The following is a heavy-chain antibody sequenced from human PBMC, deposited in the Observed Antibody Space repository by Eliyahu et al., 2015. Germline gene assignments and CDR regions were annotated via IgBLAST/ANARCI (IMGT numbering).Heavy chain of an antibody. CDR1: GDSVSXASXS. D-gene: IGHD2-15*01. CDR2: XXXNASA. CDR3: ARDSQQRFCGGGSCYEYYFLDS. Sequence: QVQLQESGPGQVEPSETLSLTCTVSGDSVSXASXSWSWIRQSPGRGXEWSGXXXXNASANYNPSLKSRVTISLDTSRNQFSLKLRSMTVADTAVYYCARDSQQRFCGGGSCYEYYFLDSWGQGTLVTVSS. J-gene: IGHJ4*02. V-gene: IGHV4-61*01.